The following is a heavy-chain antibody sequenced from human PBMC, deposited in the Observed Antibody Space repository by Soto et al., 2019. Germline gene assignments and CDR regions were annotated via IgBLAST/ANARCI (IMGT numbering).Heavy chain of an antibody. J-gene: IGHJ4*02. D-gene: IGHD2-15*01. CDR3: ARDRCSGGSCYSAFDY. CDR2: ISGSGGST. Sequence: EVQLLESGGGLVQPGGSLRLSCVASGFTFSSYAMSWVRQVPGKGLEWLSAISGSGGSTYYADSVKGRFTISRDNSKNTLYLQMNSLRAEDTAVYYCARDRCSGGSCYSAFDYWGQGTLVTVSS. CDR1: GFTFSSYA. V-gene: IGHV3-23*01.